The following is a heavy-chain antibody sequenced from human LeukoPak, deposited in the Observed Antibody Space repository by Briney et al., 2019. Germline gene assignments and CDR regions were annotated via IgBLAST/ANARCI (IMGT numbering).Heavy chain of an antibody. CDR1: GFTFSSYW. J-gene: IGHJ5*02. Sequence: GGSLRLSCAASGFTFSSYWMSWVRQAPGKGLEWVSAISGSGGSTYYADSVEGRFTISRDNSKNTLYLQMNSLRAEDTAVYYCARVWAYYYDQIAWGQGTLVTVSS. CDR2: ISGSGGST. D-gene: IGHD3-22*01. V-gene: IGHV3-23*01. CDR3: ARVWAYYYDQIA.